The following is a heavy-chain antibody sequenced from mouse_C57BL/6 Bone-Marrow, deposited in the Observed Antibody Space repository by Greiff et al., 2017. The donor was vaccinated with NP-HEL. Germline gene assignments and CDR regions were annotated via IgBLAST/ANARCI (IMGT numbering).Heavy chain of an antibody. CDR3: ARETTVVATPYYFDY. CDR2: INPSTGGT. Sequence: EVQLQESGPELVKPGASVKISCKASGYSFTGYYMHWVKQSSEKSLEWIGEINPSTGGTSYNQKFKGKATLTVDKSSSTAYMQLKSLTSEDSAVYYCARETTVVATPYYFDYWGQGTTLTVSS. V-gene: IGHV1-43*01. J-gene: IGHJ2*01. CDR1: GYSFTGYY. D-gene: IGHD1-1*01.